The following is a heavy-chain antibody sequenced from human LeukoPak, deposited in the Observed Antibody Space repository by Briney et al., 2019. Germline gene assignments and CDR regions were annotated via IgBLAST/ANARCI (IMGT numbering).Heavy chain of an antibody. CDR1: GYTFTGYY. D-gene: IGHD3-10*02. Sequence: ASVKVSCKASGYTFTGYYMHWVRQAPGQGLEWMGWINPNSGGTNYAQKFQVRGTMTRDTSISTAYMELSRLRSDDTAVYYCARGPLGSGNWFDPWGQGTLVTVSS. J-gene: IGHJ5*02. V-gene: IGHV1-2*02. CDR3: ARGPLGSGNWFDP. CDR2: INPNSGGT.